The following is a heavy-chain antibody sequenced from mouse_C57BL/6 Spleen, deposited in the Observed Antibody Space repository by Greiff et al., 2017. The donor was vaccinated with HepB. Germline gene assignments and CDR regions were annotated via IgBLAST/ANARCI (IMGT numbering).Heavy chain of an antibody. D-gene: IGHD2-2*01. CDR2: ISDGGSYT. CDR1: GFTFSSYA. CDR3: ARDGTMVTTGAMDY. V-gene: IGHV5-4*01. J-gene: IGHJ4*01. Sequence: EVKLMESGGGLVKPGGSLKLSCAASGFTFSSYAMSWVRQTPEKRLEWVATISDGGSYTYYPDNVKGRFTISRDNAKNNLYLQMSHLKSEDTAMYYCARDGTMVTTGAMDYWGQGTSVTVSS.